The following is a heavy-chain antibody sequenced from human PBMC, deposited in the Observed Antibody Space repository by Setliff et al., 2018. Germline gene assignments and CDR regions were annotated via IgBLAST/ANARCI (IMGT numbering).Heavy chain of an antibody. CDR3: ARSPPTSTYYDFWSGYSYYFDY. D-gene: IGHD3-3*01. CDR2: INPIGGGT. Sequence: ASVKVSCKASGYTFTTYYMHWVRQAPGQGLEWMGIINPIGGGTGYAEKFQGRVTITRDTSASTAYMELSSLRSEDTAVYYCARSPPTSTYYDFWSGYSYYFDYWGQGTLVTVSS. CDR1: GYTFTTYY. V-gene: IGHV1-46*01. J-gene: IGHJ4*02.